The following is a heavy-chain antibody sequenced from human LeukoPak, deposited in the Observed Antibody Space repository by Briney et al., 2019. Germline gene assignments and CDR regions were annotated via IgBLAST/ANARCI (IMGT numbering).Heavy chain of an antibody. J-gene: IGHJ4*02. Sequence: ASVKVSCKVSGYTLTELSMHWVRQAPGKGLEWMGGFDPEDGETIYAQKFQGRVTMTEDTSTDTAYMELSSLRSEDTAVYYCATGVAIQLWYHFDYWGRGTLVTVSS. CDR3: ATGVAIQLWYHFDY. CDR1: GYTLTELS. D-gene: IGHD5-18*01. V-gene: IGHV1-24*01. CDR2: FDPEDGET.